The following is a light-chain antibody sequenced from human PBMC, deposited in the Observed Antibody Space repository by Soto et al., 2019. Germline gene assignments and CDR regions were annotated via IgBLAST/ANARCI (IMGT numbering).Light chain of an antibody. CDR2: EVT. CDR3: CSFAGSSSV. J-gene: IGLJ1*01. V-gene: IGLV2-23*02. Sequence: LTQPASVSGSPGQSITISCTGTSSDVGSYNLVSWYQQHPGKAPKLMIYEVTRRPSGVSNRFSGSKSDNTASLTISGLQAEDEAEYYCCSFAGSSSVFGTGTKVTVL. CDR1: SSDVGSYNL.